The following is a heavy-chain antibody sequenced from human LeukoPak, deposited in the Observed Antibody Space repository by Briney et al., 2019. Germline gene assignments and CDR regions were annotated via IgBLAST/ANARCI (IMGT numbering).Heavy chain of an antibody. CDR1: GFFLSKYS. D-gene: IGHD6-6*01. CDR2: ISRSSSYI. CDR3: AAWAARLKSPDSFDY. J-gene: IGHJ4*02. Sequence: RGSLRLSPAPSGFFLSKYSTNWVCQAPGKGLEWVSSISRSSSYIYYADSLKSRFTTSTDTTPNTLYLQMNSLRDEDTAVYYCAAWAARLKSPDSFDYWGQGTLVTVSS. V-gene: IGHV3-21*01.